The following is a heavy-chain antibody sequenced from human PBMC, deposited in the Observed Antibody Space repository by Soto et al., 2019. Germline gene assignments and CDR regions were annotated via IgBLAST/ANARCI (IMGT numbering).Heavy chain of an antibody. Sequence: ERQMPGKGLEWMGVIYPGDSDTSYSPSFQGQVTISADKSISTAYLQWSSLKASDSAMYYCARRDYYGLDIWGRGTTVTVSS. CDR3: ARRDYYGLDI. J-gene: IGHJ6*02. V-gene: IGHV5-51*01. CDR2: IYPGDSDT.